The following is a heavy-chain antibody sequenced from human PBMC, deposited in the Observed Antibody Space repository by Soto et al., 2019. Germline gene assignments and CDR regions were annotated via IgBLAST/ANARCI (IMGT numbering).Heavy chain of an antibody. CDR2: INHSGST. CDR1: GGSFSDYY. Sequence: QVQLQQWGAGLLKPSETLSLTCAVYGGSFSDYYWSWIRQPPGKGLEWIGEINHSGSTNYNPSLKSRVTIPVDTSKNQFSLKLSSVTAADTAVYYCAREVWGSGRIRFDPWGQGTLVTVSS. V-gene: IGHV4-34*01. D-gene: IGHD3-10*01. CDR3: AREVWGSGRIRFDP. J-gene: IGHJ5*02.